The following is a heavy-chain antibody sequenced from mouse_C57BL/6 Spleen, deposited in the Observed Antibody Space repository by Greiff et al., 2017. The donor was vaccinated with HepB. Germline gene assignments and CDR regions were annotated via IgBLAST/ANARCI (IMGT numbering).Heavy chain of an antibody. Sequence: QVQLQQPGAELVMPGASVKLSCKASGYTFTSYWMHWVKQRPGQGLEWIGEIDPSDSYTNYNQKFKGKSTLTVDKSSSTAYMQLSSLTSEDSAVYYCARGGAYYSKGDYWGQGTTLTVSS. CDR2: IDPSDSYT. CDR3: ARGGAYYSKGDY. CDR1: GYTFTSYW. D-gene: IGHD2-5*01. J-gene: IGHJ2*01. V-gene: IGHV1-69*01.